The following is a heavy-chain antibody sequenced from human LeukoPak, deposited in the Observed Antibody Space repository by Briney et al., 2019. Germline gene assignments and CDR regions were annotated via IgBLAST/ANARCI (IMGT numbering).Heavy chain of an antibody. CDR2: ISGSGGST. J-gene: IGHJ4*02. CDR3: AKRTGFDILTGYSYFDY. D-gene: IGHD3-9*01. Sequence: GSLRLSCAASGFTFSSYSMSWVRQAPGKGLEWVSAISGSGGSTYYADSVKGRFTISRDNSKNTLYLQMNSLRAEDTAVYYCAKRTGFDILTGYSYFDYWGQGTLVTVSS. CDR1: GFTFSSYS. V-gene: IGHV3-23*01.